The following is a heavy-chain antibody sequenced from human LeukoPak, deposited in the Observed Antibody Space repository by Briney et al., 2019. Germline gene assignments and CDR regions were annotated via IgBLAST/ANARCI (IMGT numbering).Heavy chain of an antibody. CDR3: ARVPTRDGYNPGAFDI. CDR2: IIPIFGTA. Sequence: ASVKVSCKASGYTFTGYYMHWVRQAPGQGLEWMGGIIPIFGTANYAQKFQGRVTITADESTSTAYMELSSLRSEDTAVYYCARVPTRDGYNPGAFDIWGQGTMVTVSS. D-gene: IGHD5-24*01. V-gene: IGHV1-69*13. CDR1: GYTFTGYY. J-gene: IGHJ3*02.